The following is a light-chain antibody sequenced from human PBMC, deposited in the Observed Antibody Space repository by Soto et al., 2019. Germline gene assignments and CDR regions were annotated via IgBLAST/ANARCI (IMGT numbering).Light chain of an antibody. CDR3: QHNSGYSGT. V-gene: IGKV1-5*03. CDR1: QSLSGW. CDR2: MAS. J-gene: IGKJ1*01. Sequence: DIQMTQSPSTLSASVGDRVTIACRASQSLSGWLAWYQQQPGKAPKLLIYMASTLASGVPSRFSCSGSGTEFTLTIRRLQPDDSATYTCQHNSGYSGTFGQETKVEFK.